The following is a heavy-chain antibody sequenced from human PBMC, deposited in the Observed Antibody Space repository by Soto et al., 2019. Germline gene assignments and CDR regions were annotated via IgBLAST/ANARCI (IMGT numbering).Heavy chain of an antibody. Sequence: SETLSLTCTVSGGSISSYYWSWIRQPPGKGLEWIGYIYYSGSTNYNPSLKSRVTISVDTSKNQFSLKLSSVTAADTAVYYCLGYCSSTSCYSNNFDYWGQGTLVTVSS. D-gene: IGHD2-2*01. CDR2: IYYSGST. V-gene: IGHV4-59*12. CDR3: LGYCSSTSCYSNNFDY. J-gene: IGHJ4*02. CDR1: GGSISSYY.